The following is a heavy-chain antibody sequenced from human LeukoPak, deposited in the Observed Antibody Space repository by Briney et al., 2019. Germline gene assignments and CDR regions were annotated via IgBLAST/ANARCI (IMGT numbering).Heavy chain of an antibody. CDR1: GFTFSTST. CDR2: ISSSGDHI. D-gene: IGHD2/OR15-2a*01. V-gene: IGHV3-21*01. CDR3: VRIPNSANFPNWFDP. J-gene: IGHJ5*02. Sequence: GESLRLSCAASGFTFSTSTMNWVRQAPGKGLEWVSSISSSGDHIYYADSVKGRFTISRDNAKNSLYLQMDSLRAEGTALYYCVRIPNSANFPNWFDPWGQGTLVTVSS.